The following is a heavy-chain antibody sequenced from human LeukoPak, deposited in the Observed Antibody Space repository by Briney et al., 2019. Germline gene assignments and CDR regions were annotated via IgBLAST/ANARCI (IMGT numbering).Heavy chain of an antibody. CDR3: ARGPIGGVVLGTALGYFDP. CDR2: ISGSGGST. Sequence: GGSLRLSCAASGFTFSSYAMSWVRQAPGKGLEWVSAISGSGGSTYYADSVKGRFTISRDNSKNTLYLQMNSLRAEDTAVYYCARGPIGGVVLGTALGYFDPWGQGTLVTVSS. V-gene: IGHV3-23*01. CDR1: GFTFSSYA. D-gene: IGHD2-21*02. J-gene: IGHJ5*02.